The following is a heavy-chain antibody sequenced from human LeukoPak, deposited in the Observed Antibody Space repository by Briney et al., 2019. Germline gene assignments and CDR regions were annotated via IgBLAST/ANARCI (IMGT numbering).Heavy chain of an antibody. CDR1: GFTFSTYS. D-gene: IGHD3-22*01. Sequence: GGSLRLSCAASGFTFSTYSMNWARQAPGKGLKWVSYISSSSSTIYYADSVKGRFTISRDNAKNSLYLQMNSLRAEDTAVYYCARGSTYYDSSGQVPFDYWGQGTLVTVSS. V-gene: IGHV3-48*01. J-gene: IGHJ4*02. CDR2: ISSSSSTI. CDR3: ARGSTYYDSSGQVPFDY.